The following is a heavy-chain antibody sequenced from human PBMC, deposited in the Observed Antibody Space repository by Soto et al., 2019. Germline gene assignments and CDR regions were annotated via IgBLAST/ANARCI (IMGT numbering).Heavy chain of an antibody. D-gene: IGHD6-13*01. Sequence: SETLSLTCTVSGGSISSYYWSWIRQPPGKGLEWIGYFYHSGSSNYNPSLKSRVTISVDTSRNQLSLKPSSVTAADTALYYCARDHHSGESWSFDYWGQRIPVTVSS. CDR2: FYHSGSS. CDR3: ARDHHSGESWSFDY. J-gene: IGHJ4*02. V-gene: IGHV4-59*12. CDR1: GGSISSYY.